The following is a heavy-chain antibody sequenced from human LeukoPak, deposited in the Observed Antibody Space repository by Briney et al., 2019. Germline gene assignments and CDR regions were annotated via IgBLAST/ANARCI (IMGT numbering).Heavy chain of an antibody. J-gene: IGHJ4*02. CDR1: GGSISSYY. Sequence: PSETLSLTCTVSGGSISSYYWSWIRQPPGKGLEWIGYIYYSGSTNYNPSLKSRVTISVDTSKNQFSLKLSSVTAADTAVYYCARVGELAYYFDYWGQGTLVTVSS. CDR2: IYYSGST. V-gene: IGHV4-59*08. D-gene: IGHD3-10*01. CDR3: ARVGELAYYFDY.